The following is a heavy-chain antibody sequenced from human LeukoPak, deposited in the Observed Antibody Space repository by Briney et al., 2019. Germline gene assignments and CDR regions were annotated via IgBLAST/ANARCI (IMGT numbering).Heavy chain of an antibody. CDR2: ITSTSSTI. D-gene: IGHD3-22*01. CDR1: GFTFSDYF. CDR3: ARAAHYYDSGGFLPEAFDV. V-gene: IGHV3-11*04. J-gene: IGHJ3*01. Sequence: MPGGSLRLSCAASGFTFSDYFMNWVRQAPGKGLEWVSYITSTSSTIYYADSVKGRFTISRDNARNSLYLQMNSLRAEDTAVYYCARAAHYYDSGGFLPEAFDVWGQGTMVTVSS.